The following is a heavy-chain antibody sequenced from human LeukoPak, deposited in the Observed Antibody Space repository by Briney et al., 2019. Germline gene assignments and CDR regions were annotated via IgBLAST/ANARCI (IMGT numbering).Heavy chain of an antibody. CDR1: GFVFTSYG. CDR2: ISANDGKT. CDR3: ARELHVERDDY. Sequence: ASVKVSCKASGFVFTSYGFTWVRQAPGLGLEWMGRISANDGKTHYSEKHQGRVTMSTDTVTSTAYMELRSLRSDDTAVYYCARELHVERDDYWGQGTLVTVSS. J-gene: IGHJ4*02. V-gene: IGHV1-18*01. D-gene: IGHD1-1*01.